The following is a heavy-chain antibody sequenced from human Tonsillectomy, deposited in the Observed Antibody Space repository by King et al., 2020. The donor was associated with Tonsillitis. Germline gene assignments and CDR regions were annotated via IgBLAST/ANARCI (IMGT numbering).Heavy chain of an antibody. CDR2: IKSKTDGETR. CDR1: GFTFSDAW. Sequence: VQLVETGGGLVKPGGSLRLSCAASGFTFSDAWMSWVRQAPGKGLEWVGRIKSKTDGETRDYIAPVTGRFTISRDDSKNTLYLQMNSLKTEDTAVYYCTTTQRVTAAGTGGDFDYWGQGTLVTVSS. CDR3: TTTQRVTAAGTGGDFDY. J-gene: IGHJ4*02. D-gene: IGHD6-13*01. V-gene: IGHV3-15*01.